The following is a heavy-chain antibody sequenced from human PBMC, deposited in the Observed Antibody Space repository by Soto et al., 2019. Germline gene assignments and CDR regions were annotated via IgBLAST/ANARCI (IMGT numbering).Heavy chain of an antibody. D-gene: IGHD1-26*01. CDR3: ARGLGLYYFDY. CDR1: GYTFTSYA. J-gene: IGHJ4*02. Sequence: QVQLVQSGAEVKKPGASVKVSCKASGYTFTSYAMHWVRQAPGQRLEWMGWINAGNGNTKYSQKFQGRVTITRDTSASTAYMVLTSLRSEDTAVYYCARGLGLYYFDYWGQGTLVTVSS. V-gene: IGHV1-3*01. CDR2: INAGNGNT.